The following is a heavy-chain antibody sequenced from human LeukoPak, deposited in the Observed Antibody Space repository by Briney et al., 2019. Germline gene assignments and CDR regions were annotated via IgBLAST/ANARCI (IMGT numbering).Heavy chain of an antibody. D-gene: IGHD3-3*01. V-gene: IGHV4-4*07. CDR2: IYTSGST. Sequence: PSETLSLTCTVSGGSISSYYWSWIRQPAGKGLEWIGRIYTSGSTNYNPSLKSRVTMSVDTSKNQFSLKLSSVTAADTAVYYCARETYYDFWSGCHAEGWFDPWGQGTLVTVSS. J-gene: IGHJ5*02. CDR3: ARETYYDFWSGCHAEGWFDP. CDR1: GGSISSYY.